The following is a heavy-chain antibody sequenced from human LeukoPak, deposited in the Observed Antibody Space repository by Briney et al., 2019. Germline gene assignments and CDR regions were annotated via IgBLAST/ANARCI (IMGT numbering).Heavy chain of an antibody. V-gene: IGHV5-51*01. CDR3: ARSPRYYDSSGYYLDY. J-gene: IGHJ4*02. CDR2: IYPGDSDT. Sequence: GESLKISCKGSGYSFTSYWIGWVRQMPGKGLEWMGIIYPGDSDTRYSPSFQGQVTISADKSISTAYLQWSSLKASDTAMYYCARSPRYYDSSGYYLDYWGQGTLVTVSS. D-gene: IGHD3-22*01. CDR1: GYSFTSYW.